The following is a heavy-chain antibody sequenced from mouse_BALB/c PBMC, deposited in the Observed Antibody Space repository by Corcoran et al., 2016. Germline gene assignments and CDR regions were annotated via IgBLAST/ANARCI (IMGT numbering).Heavy chain of an antibody. CDR2: INPYNGGT. D-gene: IGHD2-4*01. CDR3: ARRRASDYGGWYFDV. Sequence: EVQLQQSGPELVKPGASLKISCKASGYSFTGYTMNWVKQSHGKNLEWIGLINPYNGGTSYSQKFKGKATLTVDKSSSTAYMELLSLTSEDSAVYYWARRRASDYGGWYFDVWGAGTTVTVSA. J-gene: IGHJ1*01. CDR1: GYSFTGYT. V-gene: IGHV1-18*01.